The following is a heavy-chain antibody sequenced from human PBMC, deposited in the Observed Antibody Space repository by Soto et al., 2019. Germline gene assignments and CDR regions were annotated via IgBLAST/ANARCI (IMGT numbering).Heavy chain of an antibody. V-gene: IGHV4-4*02. D-gene: IGHD6-19*01. J-gene: IGHJ4*02. CDR1: GGSFSRSNW. Sequence: QVQLQESGPGLVKPSGTLSLTCAVSGGSFSRSNWWSWVRQPPGKGLEWIGEIYHSGSTNYNPSLKRRVTISVDKSKNQFSLKLSSVTAADTAVYYCASVAVAGTRVYYLGQGTLVTVSS. CDR2: IYHSGST. CDR3: ASVAVAGTRVYY.